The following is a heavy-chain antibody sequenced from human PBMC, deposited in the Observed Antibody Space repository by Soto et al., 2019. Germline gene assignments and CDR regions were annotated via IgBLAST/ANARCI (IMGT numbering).Heavy chain of an antibody. D-gene: IGHD3-22*01. V-gene: IGHV2-5*02. Sequence: SGPTLVNPTQTLTLTCTFSGFSLSTSGVGVGWIRQPPGKALEWLALIYWDDDKRYSPSLKTRLTITKDTSKNQVVLTMTNMDPVDTATYYCAHSKPHYYDGSGYYYFDYWGQGTLVTVSS. CDR2: IYWDDDK. J-gene: IGHJ4*02. CDR1: GFSLSTSGVG. CDR3: AHSKPHYYDGSGYYYFDY.